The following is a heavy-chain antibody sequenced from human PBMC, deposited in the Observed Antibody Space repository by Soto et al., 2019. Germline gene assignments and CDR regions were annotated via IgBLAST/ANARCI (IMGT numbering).Heavy chain of an antibody. J-gene: IGHJ4*02. V-gene: IGHV3-48*01. CDR3: SRDLAAAILDY. Sequence: EVQLVESGGGLVQPGGSLRLSCAASGFTFSSYSMNWVRQAPGKGLEWVSYISSSSSTIYYADSVKGRFTISRDNAKNSLYLQLNSLRAEDTAVYYCSRDLAAAILDYWSQGTLVTVSS. CDR1: GFTFSSYS. CDR2: ISSSSSTI. D-gene: IGHD6-13*01.